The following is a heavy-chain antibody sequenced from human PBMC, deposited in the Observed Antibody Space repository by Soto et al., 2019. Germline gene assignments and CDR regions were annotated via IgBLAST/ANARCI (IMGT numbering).Heavy chain of an antibody. CDR3: AKDHCSSTSCYTDY. CDR2: ISGSGGNT. V-gene: IGHV3-23*01. CDR1: GFTFSSYV. Sequence: SGGSLRLSCAASGFTFSSYVMSWVRQAPGKGLEWVSAISGSGGNTYYADSVKGRFTISRDNSKNTLYLQMNSLRAEDTAVYYCAKDHCSSTSCYTDYWGQGTLVTVSS. J-gene: IGHJ4*02. D-gene: IGHD2-2*02.